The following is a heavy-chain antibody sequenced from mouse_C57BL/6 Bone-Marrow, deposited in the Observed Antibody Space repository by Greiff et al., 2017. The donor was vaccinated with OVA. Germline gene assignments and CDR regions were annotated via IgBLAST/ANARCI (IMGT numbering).Heavy chain of an antibody. D-gene: IGHD2-10*01. J-gene: IGHJ4*01. V-gene: IGHV5-2*01. Sequence: EVKLVESGGGLVQPGESLKLSCESNEYEFPSHDMSWVRKTPEKRLELVAAINSDGGSPYYPDTMERRFTISRDTTKKTLYLQMSSLRSEDTAWYYYERNNLLYGMDYWGQGTSVTVAS. CDR2: INSDGGSP. CDR1: EYEFPSHD. CDR3: ERNNLLYGMDY.